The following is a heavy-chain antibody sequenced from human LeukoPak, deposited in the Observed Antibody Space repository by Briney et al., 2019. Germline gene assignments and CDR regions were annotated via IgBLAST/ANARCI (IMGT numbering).Heavy chain of an antibody. J-gene: IGHJ4*02. CDR1: GFTFNTYV. Sequence: GGSLRLSCEASGFTFNTYVMHWVRQAPGKGLEYVSGINVNGGRTYYADSVKGRFTVSRDNSKNTLYLQMGNLRVDDMAVYVCARAASMIVVAPDYWGQGAPVTISS. V-gene: IGHV3-64*02. CDR3: ARAASMIVVAPDY. D-gene: IGHD2/OR15-2a*01. CDR2: INVNGGRT.